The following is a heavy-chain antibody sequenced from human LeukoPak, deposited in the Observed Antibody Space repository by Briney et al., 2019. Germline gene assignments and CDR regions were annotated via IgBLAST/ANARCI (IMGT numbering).Heavy chain of an antibody. CDR1: GYIFSGHY. CDR2: INPNSGGT. Sequence: GASVKVSCKASGYIFSGHYMHWVRQAPGQGLEWMGWINPNSGGTNYAQRFQGRVTMTRDTSISTAYMELSRLRSDDAAVYYCSRGDRASLWFGELPTTNWGQGTLVTVSS. CDR3: SRGDRASLWFGELPTTN. V-gene: IGHV1-2*02. D-gene: IGHD3-10*01. J-gene: IGHJ4*02.